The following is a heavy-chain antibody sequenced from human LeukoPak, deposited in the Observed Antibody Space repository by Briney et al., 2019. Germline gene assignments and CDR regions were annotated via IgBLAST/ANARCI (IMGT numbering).Heavy chain of an antibody. V-gene: IGHV4-59*08. Sequence: SETLSLTCTVSGGSISSYYWSWIRQPPGKGLEWIGYIYYSGSTNYNPSLKSRVTISVDTSKNQFSLKLSSVTAADTAVYYCARRNRINFDYWGQGTLVTVSS. CDR2: IYYSGST. D-gene: IGHD1-14*01. CDR3: ARRNRINFDY. J-gene: IGHJ4*02. CDR1: GGSISSYY.